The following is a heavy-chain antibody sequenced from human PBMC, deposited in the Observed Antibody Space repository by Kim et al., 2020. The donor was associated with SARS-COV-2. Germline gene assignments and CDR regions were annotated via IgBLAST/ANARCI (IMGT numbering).Heavy chain of an antibody. CDR2: ISGSGGST. CDR1: GFTFSSYA. J-gene: IGHJ6*02. CDR3: AKWQLLPPGYYYGMDV. V-gene: IGHV3-23*01. Sequence: GGSLRLSCAASGFTFSSYAMSWVRQAPGKGLEWVSAISGSGGSTYYADSVKGRFTISRDNSKNTLYLQMNSLRAEDTAVYYCAKWQLLPPGYYYGMDVWGQGTTVTVSS. D-gene: IGHD6-19*01.